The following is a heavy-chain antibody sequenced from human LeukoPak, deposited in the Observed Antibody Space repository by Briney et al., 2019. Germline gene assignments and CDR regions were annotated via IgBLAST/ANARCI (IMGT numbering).Heavy chain of an antibody. CDR1: GFTFSSYS. CDR3: TRDNGGKNLRDAFDY. J-gene: IGHJ4*02. Sequence: GGSLRLSCAASGFTFSSYSMNWVRQAPGKGLEWVASISSSSSYIYYADSVKGRFTISRDNAKNSLYLQMNSLRAEDTAVYYCTRDNGGKNLRDAFDYWGQGTLVTVSS. D-gene: IGHD4-23*01. CDR2: ISSSSSYI. V-gene: IGHV3-21*01.